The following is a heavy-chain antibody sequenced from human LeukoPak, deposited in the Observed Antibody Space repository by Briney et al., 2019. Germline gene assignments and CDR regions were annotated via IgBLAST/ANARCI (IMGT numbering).Heavy chain of an antibody. J-gene: IGHJ4*02. CDR2: IGDTGRAK. CDR3: AKDDWREKDIVVVPAASRPDY. Sequence: PGGSLRLSCAASGFTFSRHGMHWVRQAPGKGLEWVAVIGDTGRAKYYADSVEGRFTASRDNFKNTLYLEMNSLRAEDTAVYYCAKDDWREKDIVVVPAASRPDYWGQGTLVTVSS. D-gene: IGHD2-2*01. CDR1: GFTFSRHG. V-gene: IGHV3-30*18.